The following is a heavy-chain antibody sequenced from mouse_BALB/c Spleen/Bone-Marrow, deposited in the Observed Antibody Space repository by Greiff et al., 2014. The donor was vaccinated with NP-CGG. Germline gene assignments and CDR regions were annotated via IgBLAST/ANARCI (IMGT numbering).Heavy chain of an antibody. D-gene: IGHD1-1*01. CDR2: INNNGGST. J-gene: IGHJ1*01. CDR3: ARVYGWYFDV. CDR1: GFTFSSYG. Sequence: DVMLVESGGGLVQPGGSLKLSCVASGFTFSSYGMSWVRQTPDKRLELVATINNNGGSTYYQDSVKGQFTISRDDAKNTLYLQMSSLKSEDTAMYYCARVYGWYFDVWGAGTTVTVSS. V-gene: IGHV5-6-3*01.